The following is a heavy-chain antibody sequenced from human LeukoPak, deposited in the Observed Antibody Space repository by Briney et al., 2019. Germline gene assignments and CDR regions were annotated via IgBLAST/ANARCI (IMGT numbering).Heavy chain of an antibody. CDR3: ARDEGSSGWYGQHWFDP. CDR1: GFTFSSYS. J-gene: IGHJ5*02. D-gene: IGHD6-19*01. V-gene: IGHV3-21*01. CDR2: ISSSSSYI. Sequence: GGSLRLSCAASGFTFSSYSMNWVRQAPGKGLEWVSSISSSSSYIYYADSVKGRFTISRDNAKNSLYLQMNSLRAEDTAVYYCARDEGSSGWYGQHWFDPWGQGTLVTVSS.